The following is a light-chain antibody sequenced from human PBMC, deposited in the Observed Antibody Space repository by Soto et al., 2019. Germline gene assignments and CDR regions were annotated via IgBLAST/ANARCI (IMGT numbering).Light chain of an antibody. CDR1: QDINSY. CDR2: GAS. CDR3: QQLNSYPT. J-gene: IGKJ4*01. V-gene: IGKV1-9*01. Sequence: DVKLTQSPSFLSASVGDRVTFTCLASQDINSYLAWYQQKPGKAPKLLIYGASRLQTGVPSRFSGSGSGTEFTLTVSSLQPEDFATYYCQQLNSYPTFGGGTKVEIK.